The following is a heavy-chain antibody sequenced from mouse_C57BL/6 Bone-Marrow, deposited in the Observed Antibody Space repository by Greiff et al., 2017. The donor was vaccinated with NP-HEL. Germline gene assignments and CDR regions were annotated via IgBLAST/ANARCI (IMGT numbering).Heavy chain of an antibody. D-gene: IGHD2-1*01. CDR1: GYTFTSYW. Sequence: QVQLQQPGAELVKPGASVKMSCKASGYTFTSYWITWVKQRPGQGLEWIGDIYPGSGSTNYNEKFKSKATLTVDTSSSTAYMQLNSLTSEDSAVYYCAKSVYGNLSWFAYWGQGTLVTVSA. V-gene: IGHV1-55*01. CDR3: AKSVYGNLSWFAY. J-gene: IGHJ3*01. CDR2: IYPGSGST.